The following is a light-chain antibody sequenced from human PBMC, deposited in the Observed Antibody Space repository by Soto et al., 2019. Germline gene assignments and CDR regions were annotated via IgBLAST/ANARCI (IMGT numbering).Light chain of an antibody. V-gene: IGKV3-15*01. CDR3: QQYNNWPRT. CDR2: GAS. Sequence: IVMTQSPATLSVSPGEGVTLSCRASQSVDNNLAWYQQKPGQAPRLLIYGASTRATGIPGTFSGSGSGTEFTLTISSLQSEDFAVYYCQQYNNWPRTFGQGTMVEIK. J-gene: IGKJ1*01. CDR1: QSVDNN.